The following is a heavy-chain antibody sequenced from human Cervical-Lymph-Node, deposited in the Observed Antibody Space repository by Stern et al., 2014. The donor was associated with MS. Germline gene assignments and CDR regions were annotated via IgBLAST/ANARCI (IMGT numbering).Heavy chain of an antibody. CDR1: GGTFSTYV. V-gene: IGHV1-69*01. CDR2: IIPIFGSS. D-gene: IGHD2-2*01. Sequence: VHLVESGAEVRQPGASVKISCKASGGTFSTYVINWVRQAPGQGLEYVGGIIPIFGSSNYAKSLQGRVTILADESTSTFYMELSSLKSEDTAVYFCARGGRSSSPLDVWGQGTMVTVSS. J-gene: IGHJ6*02. CDR3: ARGGRSSSPLDV.